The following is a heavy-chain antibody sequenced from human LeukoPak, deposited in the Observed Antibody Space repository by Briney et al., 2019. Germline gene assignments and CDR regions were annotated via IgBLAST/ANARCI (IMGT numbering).Heavy chain of an antibody. J-gene: IGHJ4*02. D-gene: IGHD2-2*01. CDR3: ARGKSVRYCSSTSCSPYFDY. CDR1: GYTFTGYY. CDR2: INPNSGGT. V-gene: IGHV1-2*02. Sequence: ASVKVSCKASGYTFTGYYMHWVRQAPGQWLEWMEWINPNSGGTNYAQKFQGRVTMTRDTSISTAYMELSRLRSDDTAVYYCARGKSVRYCSSTSCSPYFDYWGQGTLVTVSS.